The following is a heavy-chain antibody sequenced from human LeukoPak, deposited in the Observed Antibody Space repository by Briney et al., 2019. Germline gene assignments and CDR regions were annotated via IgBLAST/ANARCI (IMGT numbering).Heavy chain of an antibody. J-gene: IGHJ6*02. CDR1: GASISSGDYS. D-gene: IGHD2-15*01. CDR3: ARYCSGGSCYGLGIYGMDV. V-gene: IGHV4-30-2*01. CDR2: IYHTGNT. Sequence: SETLSLTCAVSGASISSGDYSWNWMRQPPGKGLEWIGYIYHTGNTYYNPSLKSRVTISVDTSKNQFSLKLSSVTAADTAVYYCARYCSGGSCYGLGIYGMDVWGQGTTVTVSS.